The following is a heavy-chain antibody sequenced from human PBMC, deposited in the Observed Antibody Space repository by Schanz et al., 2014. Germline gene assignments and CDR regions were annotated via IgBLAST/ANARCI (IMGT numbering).Heavy chain of an antibody. CDR2: INSNGGST. D-gene: IGHD6-19*01. CDR3: ARGRAVAGTGYFDY. CDR1: GFTFSSYA. Sequence: VQLVESGGGVVQPGTSLRLSCAASGFTFSSYAMHWVRQAPGKGLEYVSTINSNGGSTYYANSVKGRFSISRDNSKNTLYLQMGSLRAEDMAVYYCARGRAVAGTGYFDYWGQGTLVTVSS. V-gene: IGHV3-64*01. J-gene: IGHJ4*02.